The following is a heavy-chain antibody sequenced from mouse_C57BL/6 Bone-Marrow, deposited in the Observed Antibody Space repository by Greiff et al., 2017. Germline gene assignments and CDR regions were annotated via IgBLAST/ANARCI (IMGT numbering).Heavy chain of an antibody. V-gene: IGHV1-42*01. J-gene: IGHJ2*01. CDR1: GYSFTGYY. CDR2: INPSTGGT. CDR3: ARCGTYCFDY. D-gene: IGHD3-3*01. Sequence: VQLQQSGPELVKPGASVKISCKASGYSFTGYYMNWVKQSPEKSLEWIGEINPSTGGTTYNQKFKAKATLTVDKSSSTAYMQLKSLTAEDSAVYYWARCGTYCFDYWGQGTTLTVSS.